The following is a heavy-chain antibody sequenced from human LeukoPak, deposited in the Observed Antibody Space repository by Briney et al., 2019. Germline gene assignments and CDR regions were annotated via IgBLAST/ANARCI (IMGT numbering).Heavy chain of an antibody. CDR2: IWYDGSNK. Sequence: GGSLRLSCAASGFPFSSYGVVWVRQAPGRGLEWVAVIWYDGSNKYYADSVKGRFIISRDNSKNTVSLQMNSLRVEDTAVYYCARLGSGWSFDFWGQGALVAVSS. CDR1: GFPFSSYG. D-gene: IGHD6-19*01. J-gene: IGHJ4*02. CDR3: ARLGSGWSFDF. V-gene: IGHV3-33*01.